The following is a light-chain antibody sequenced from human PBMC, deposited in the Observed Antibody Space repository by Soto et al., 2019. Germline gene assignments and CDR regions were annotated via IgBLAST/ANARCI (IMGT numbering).Light chain of an antibody. J-gene: IGKJ5*01. CDR3: QQFNSYPIT. Sequence: GDRVTITCRASQRLSSWLAWYQKQPGKAPQLLIYDASSLKRGVPSRFSGSESGTEFTLTIGGLQPDDFATYYCQQFNSYPITFGQGTRLEIK. V-gene: IGKV1-5*01. CDR1: QRLSSW. CDR2: DAS.